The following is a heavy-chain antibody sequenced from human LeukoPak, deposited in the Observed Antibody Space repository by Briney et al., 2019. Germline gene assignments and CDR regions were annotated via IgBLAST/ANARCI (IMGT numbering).Heavy chain of an antibody. V-gene: IGHV4-4*02. J-gene: IGHJ4*02. D-gene: IGHD5-18*01. Sequence: PSGTLSLTCAVSGGSISSSNWWSWVRQPPGKGLEWIGYIYYSGSTYYNPSLKSRVTISVDTSKNQFSLKLSSVTAADTAVYYCASWWIQLWAYYFDYWGQGTLVTVSS. CDR1: GGSISSSNW. CDR2: IYYSGST. CDR3: ASWWIQLWAYYFDY.